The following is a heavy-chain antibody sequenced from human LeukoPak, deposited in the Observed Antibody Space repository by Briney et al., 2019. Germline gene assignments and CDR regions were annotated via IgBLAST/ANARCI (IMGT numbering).Heavy chain of an antibody. CDR1: GFTFSSYW. CDR3: ARAGDPPYYCYGMVV. V-gene: IGHV3-7*03. Sequence: PRGSLRLSCAASGFTFSSYWMSWVRQAPGKGLEWVANIKQGGSEKYYVDSVKGRFTISRDNSKNSLYPQMNSLRAEDPAVYYCARAGDPPYYCYGMVVWGQGTTVTVFS. J-gene: IGHJ6*02. D-gene: IGHD2-21*02. CDR2: IKQGGSEK.